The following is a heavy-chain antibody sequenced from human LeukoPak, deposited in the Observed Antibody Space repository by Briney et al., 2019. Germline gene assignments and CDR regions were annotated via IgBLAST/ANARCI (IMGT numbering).Heavy chain of an antibody. Sequence: SETLSLTCAVYGGSFSGYYWSWIRQPPGKGLEWIGEINHSGSTNYNPSLKSRVTISVDTSMNQFSLKLSSVTAADTAVYYCARGEWELGYWGEGTLVTVSS. CDR2: INHSGST. D-gene: IGHD1-26*01. V-gene: IGHV4-34*01. CDR1: GGSFSGYY. CDR3: ARGEWELGY. J-gene: IGHJ4*02.